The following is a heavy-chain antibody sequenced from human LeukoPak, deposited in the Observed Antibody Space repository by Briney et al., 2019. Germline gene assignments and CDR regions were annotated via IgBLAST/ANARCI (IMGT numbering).Heavy chain of an antibody. CDR3: ARDRGSSSWGNWFDP. V-gene: IGHV3-30-3*01. Sequence: GGSLRLSCAASGFTFSSYAMHWVRQAPGKGLEWVSVISYDGSNKYYADSVKGRFTISRDNSKTTLYLQMNSLRAEDTAVYYCARDRGSSSWGNWFDPWGQGTLVTVSS. CDR1: GFTFSSYA. J-gene: IGHJ5*02. CDR2: ISYDGSNK. D-gene: IGHD6-13*01.